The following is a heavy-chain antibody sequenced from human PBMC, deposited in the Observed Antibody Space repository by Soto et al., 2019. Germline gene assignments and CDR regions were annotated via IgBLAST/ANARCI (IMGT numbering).Heavy chain of an antibody. V-gene: IGHV6-1*01. CDR3: ARDPRIAAAASPVRFDY. CDR2: TYYRSKWYN. Sequence: SQTLSLTCAISGDSVSSNSVAWNWIRQSPSRGLEWLGRTYYRSKWYNEYAVSVKSRITINPDTSKNQFSLQLNSVTPEDTAVYYCARDPRIAAAASPVRFDYWGQGTLVTVSS. D-gene: IGHD6-13*01. CDR1: GDSVSSNSVA. J-gene: IGHJ4*02.